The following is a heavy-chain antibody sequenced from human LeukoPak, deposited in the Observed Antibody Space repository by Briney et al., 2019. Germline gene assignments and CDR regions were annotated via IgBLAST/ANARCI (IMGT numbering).Heavy chain of an antibody. Sequence: GGSLRLSCAVSGFTFSSYAMSWVRQAPGKGLEWVSAISAGGGSAYYADSVKGRFTISRDNAKQSLFLQMNSLRVEDLGVYYCARGRRWLQPLDYWGQGTLVTVSS. J-gene: IGHJ4*02. CDR3: ARGRRWLQPLDY. V-gene: IGHV3-23*01. D-gene: IGHD5-24*01. CDR1: GFTFSSYA. CDR2: ISAGGGSA.